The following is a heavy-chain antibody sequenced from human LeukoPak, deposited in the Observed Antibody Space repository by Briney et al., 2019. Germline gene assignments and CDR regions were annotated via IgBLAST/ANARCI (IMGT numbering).Heavy chain of an antibody. Sequence: PGGSLRLSCAASGFTFSNAWMSWVRQASGKGLEWVSVTYSGGSTYHADSVKGRFTISRDNSKNTLYLQMNSLRAEDTAVYYCARESGPYYFDYWGQGTLVTVSS. J-gene: IGHJ4*02. V-gene: IGHV3-66*01. CDR1: GFTFSNAW. D-gene: IGHD3-3*01. CDR3: ARESGPYYFDY. CDR2: TYSGGST.